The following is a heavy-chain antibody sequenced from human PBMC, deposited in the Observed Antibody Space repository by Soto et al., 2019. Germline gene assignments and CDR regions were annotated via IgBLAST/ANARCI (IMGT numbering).Heavy chain of an antibody. V-gene: IGHV3-23*01. Sequence: GGSLRLSCAASGFTFSSYAMSWVRQAPGKGLEWVSAISGSGGSTYYADSVKGRFTISRDNSKNTLYLQMNSLRAEDTAVYYCAHDLVSSSKNYYYGMDVWGQGTTVTVSS. J-gene: IGHJ6*02. CDR3: AHDLVSSSKNYYYGMDV. D-gene: IGHD6-6*01. CDR2: ISGSGGST. CDR1: GFTFSSYA.